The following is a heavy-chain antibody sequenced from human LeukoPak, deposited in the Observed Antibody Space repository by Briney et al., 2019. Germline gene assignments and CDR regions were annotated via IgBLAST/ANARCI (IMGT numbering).Heavy chain of an antibody. CDR3: ARGTRADY. V-gene: IGHV4-34*01. J-gene: IGHJ4*02. CDR1: GGSFSGYY. CDR2: INHSGST. Sequence: SETLSLTCAVYGGSFSGYYWSWIRQPPGKGLEWIGEINHSGSTNYNPSLKSRVTISVDTSKNQFSLKLNSVTAADTAVYYCARGTRADYWGQGTLVTVSS. D-gene: IGHD1-26*01.